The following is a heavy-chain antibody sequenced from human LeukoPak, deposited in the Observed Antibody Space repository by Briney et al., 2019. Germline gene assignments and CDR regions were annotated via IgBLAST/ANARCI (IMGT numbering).Heavy chain of an antibody. J-gene: IGHJ5*02. Sequence: PGRSLRLSCAASGFTFSNYGMHWVRQAPGKGLEWVAVIWYDGRKKYYAESVKGRFTISRDNSKNTLYLQMNSMRVEDTAVYYCARDGGITSSTWYITGNCFDPWGQGTLVTVSS. V-gene: IGHV3-33*01. CDR2: IWYDGRKK. CDR3: ARDGGITSSTWYITGNCFDP. CDR1: GFTFSNYG. D-gene: IGHD6-13*01.